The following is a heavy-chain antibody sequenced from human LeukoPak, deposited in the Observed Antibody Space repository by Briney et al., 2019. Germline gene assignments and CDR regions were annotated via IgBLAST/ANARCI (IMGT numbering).Heavy chain of an antibody. D-gene: IGHD2-15*01. Sequence: GEPLQISCKGSGYSFTSHWIGWVRQMPGKGLEWMGIIYPGDSDTRYSPSFQGQVTISADKSISTAYLQWSSLKASDTAMYYCARALYCSGGSCYWFDPWGQGTLVTVSS. CDR3: ARALYCSGGSCYWFDP. J-gene: IGHJ5*02. CDR1: GYSFTSHW. CDR2: IYPGDSDT. V-gene: IGHV5-51*01.